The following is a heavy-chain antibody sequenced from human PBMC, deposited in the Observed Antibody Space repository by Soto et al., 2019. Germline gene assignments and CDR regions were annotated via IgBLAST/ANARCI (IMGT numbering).Heavy chain of an antibody. CDR2: INPNSGGT. V-gene: IGHV1-2*02. CDR1: GYTFTGYY. J-gene: IGHJ5*02. CDR3: ARTRLKYSSGTTKKNWFDP. Sequence: ASVKVSCKASGYTFTGYYMHWLRQAPGQGLEWMGWINPNSGGTNYAQKFQGRVTMTRDTSISTAYMELSRLRSDDTAVYYCARTRLKYSSGTTKKNWFDPWGQGTLVTVSS. D-gene: IGHD6-25*01.